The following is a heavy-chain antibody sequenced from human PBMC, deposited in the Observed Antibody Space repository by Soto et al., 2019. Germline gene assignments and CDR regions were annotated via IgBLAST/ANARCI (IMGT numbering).Heavy chain of an antibody. J-gene: IGHJ6*02. D-gene: IGHD6-13*01. CDR3: AREQSTSWSGNYYGMDV. CDR2: IYSGGST. Sequence: EVQLVESGGGLIQPGGSLRLSCAASGFIVSTNYMNWVRQAPGKGLEWVAVIYSGGSTYYADSVKGRFTISRDNSKNTLYLQMNALSAEDTVVYYCAREQSTSWSGNYYGMDVWGQGTTVTVSS. CDR1: GFIVSTNY. V-gene: IGHV3-53*01.